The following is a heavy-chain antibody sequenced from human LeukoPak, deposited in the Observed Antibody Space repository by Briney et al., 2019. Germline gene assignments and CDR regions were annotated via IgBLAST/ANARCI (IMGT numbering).Heavy chain of an antibody. CDR3: ARDCSGKLGFDY. CDR2: INWNGGST. CDR1: GFTFDDYG. D-gene: IGHD2-15*01. Sequence: GGSLRLSCAASGFTFDDYGMSWVRQAPGKGLEWVSGINWNGGSTGYVDSVKGRFTISRDNAKNSLYLQMNSLRAEDTALYYCARDCSGKLGFDYWGQGTLVTVSS. J-gene: IGHJ4*02. V-gene: IGHV3-20*04.